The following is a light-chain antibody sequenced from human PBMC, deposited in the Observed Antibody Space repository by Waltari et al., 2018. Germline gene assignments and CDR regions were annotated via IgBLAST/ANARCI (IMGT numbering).Light chain of an antibody. J-gene: IGKJ4*01. CDR1: QDINNF. Sequence: DIQMTQSPSSLSASVGDRVTITCRASQDINNFLAWYQQKPGKAPNLLIYRASTLQSGFPSRFSGSGSGTDFTLTISSLQPEDFATYYCQQHTTNPLTFGGGTKVEI. V-gene: IGKV1-16*01. CDR3: QQHTTNPLT. CDR2: RAS.